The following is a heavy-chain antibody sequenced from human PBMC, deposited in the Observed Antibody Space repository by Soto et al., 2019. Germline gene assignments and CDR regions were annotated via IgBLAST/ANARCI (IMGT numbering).Heavy chain of an antibody. CDR2: IRSKANNYAT. CDR1: GFTFSDST. CDR3: MLLWFGASHFGS. J-gene: IGHJ4*02. V-gene: IGHV3-73*01. D-gene: IGHD3-10*01. Sequence: EVQLVESGGGLVQPGGSLKLSCAASGFTFSDSTIHWVRQTSGKGLEWVGRIRSKANNYATASAASVKGSFTISRDDSKNTAYLQMNSLKTEDTAVYYCMLLWFGASHFGSWGQGTLVTVSS.